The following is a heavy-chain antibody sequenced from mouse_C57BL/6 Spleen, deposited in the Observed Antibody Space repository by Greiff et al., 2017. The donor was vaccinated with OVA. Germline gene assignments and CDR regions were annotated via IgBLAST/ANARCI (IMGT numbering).Heavy chain of an antibody. CDR3: AKKGIYYYGSSYVGWYFDV. Sequence: VQLQQSGPGLVQPSQSLSITCTVSGFSLTSYGVHWVRQPPGKGLEWLGVIWSGGSTDYNAAFISRLSISKDNSKSQVFFKMNSLQADDTAIYYCAKKGIYYYGSSYVGWYFDVWGTGTTVTVSS. V-gene: IGHV2-4*01. CDR2: IWSGGST. CDR1: GFSLTSYG. D-gene: IGHD1-1*01. J-gene: IGHJ1*03.